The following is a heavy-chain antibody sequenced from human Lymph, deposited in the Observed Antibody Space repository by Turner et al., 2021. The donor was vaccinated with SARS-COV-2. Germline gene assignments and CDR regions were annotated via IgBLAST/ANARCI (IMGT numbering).Heavy chain of an antibody. V-gene: IGHV1-2*02. D-gene: IGHD3-22*01. CDR1: GYTFTDYY. CDR3: ARGGLYYYDSSAYYNDAFDI. Sequence: QVQLVQSGAEVKKPGASVKVSCKASGYTFTDYYMHWVRQAPGQGVEWMGWIHPNSGGTDYAQKFQGRVTVTRDASFNTAYMELTRLRSDDTAVYYCARGGLYYYDSSAYYNDAFDIWGQGTMVTVSS. CDR2: IHPNSGGT. J-gene: IGHJ3*02.